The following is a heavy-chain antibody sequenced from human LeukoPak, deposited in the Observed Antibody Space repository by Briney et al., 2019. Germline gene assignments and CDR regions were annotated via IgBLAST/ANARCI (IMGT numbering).Heavy chain of an antibody. CDR1: GFTFSNFG. CDR3: ARDLINRGNGDAFDI. V-gene: IGHV3-33*01. J-gene: IGHJ3*02. Sequence: GGSLRLSCAASGFTFSNFGMHWVRQAPGKGLEWVAVIRFDGSNNYYADSVKGRFTISRDNSKNMLYLQMNSLRAEDTAVYYCARDLINRGNGDAFDIWGQGTMVTVSS. D-gene: IGHD1-1*01. CDR2: IRFDGSNN.